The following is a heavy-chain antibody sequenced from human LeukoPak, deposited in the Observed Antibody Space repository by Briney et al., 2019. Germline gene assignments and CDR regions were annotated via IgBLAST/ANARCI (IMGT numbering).Heavy chain of an antibody. CDR1: GFTFSIYW. CDR2: IKQDGSVK. V-gene: IGHV3-7*01. CDR3: ARWDAYCSGGTCYFGGFAFDI. J-gene: IGHJ3*02. D-gene: IGHD2-15*01. Sequence: GGSLRLSCAASGFTFSIYWMSWVRQAPGKGLEWVASIKQDGSVKHFLDSVKGRFTISRDNAKNSLYLQMNSLRAEDTAVYYCARWDAYCSGGTCYFGGFAFDIWGQGTTVTVSS.